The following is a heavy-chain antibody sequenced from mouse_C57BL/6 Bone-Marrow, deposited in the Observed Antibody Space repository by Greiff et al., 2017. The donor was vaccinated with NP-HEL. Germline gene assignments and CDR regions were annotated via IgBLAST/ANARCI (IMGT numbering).Heavy chain of an antibody. Sequence: EVQVVESGGGLVQPGGSLKLSCAASGFTFSDYYMYWVRQTPEKRLEWVAYISNGGGSTYYPDTVKGRFTISRDNAKNTLYLQMSRLKSEDTAMYYCARHGLLLRCAMDYWGQGTSVTVSS. CDR2: ISNGGGST. D-gene: IGHD1-1*01. V-gene: IGHV5-12*01. J-gene: IGHJ4*01. CDR3: ARHGLLLRCAMDY. CDR1: GFTFSDYY.